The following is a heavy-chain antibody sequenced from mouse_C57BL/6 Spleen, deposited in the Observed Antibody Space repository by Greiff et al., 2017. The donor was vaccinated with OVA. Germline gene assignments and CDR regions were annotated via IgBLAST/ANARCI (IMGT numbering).Heavy chain of an antibody. CDR3: AREGGSSYSWFAY. CDR1: GFNIKNTY. D-gene: IGHD1-1*01. Sequence: EVKLVESVAELVRPGASVKLSCTASGFNIKNTYMHWVKQRPEQGLEWIGRIDPANGNTKYAPKFQGKATITADTSSNTAYLQLSSLTSEDTAIYYCAREGGSSYSWFAYWGQGTLVTVSA. V-gene: IGHV14-3*01. CDR2: IDPANGNT. J-gene: IGHJ3*01.